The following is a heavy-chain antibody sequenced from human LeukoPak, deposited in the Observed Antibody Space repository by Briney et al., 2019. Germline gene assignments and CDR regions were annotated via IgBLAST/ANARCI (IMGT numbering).Heavy chain of an antibody. CDR2: IYHSGST. CDR1: GYSISSGYY. CDR3: ARDSGDYDYVWGSYRYPFVY. V-gene: IGHV4-38-2*02. Sequence: PSETLSLTCAVSGYSISSGYYWGWIRQPPGKGLEWIGSIYHSGSTYYNPSLKSRVTISVDTSKNQFSLKLSSVTAADTAVYYCARDSGDYDYVWGSYRYPFVYWGQGTLVTVSS. J-gene: IGHJ4*02. D-gene: IGHD3-16*02.